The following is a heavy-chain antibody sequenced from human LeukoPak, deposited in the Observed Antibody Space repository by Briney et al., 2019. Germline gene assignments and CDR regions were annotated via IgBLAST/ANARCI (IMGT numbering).Heavy chain of an antibody. D-gene: IGHD1-7*01. V-gene: IGHV4-34*01. CDR2: INHSGST. Sequence: SETLSLTCAVYGGSFSGYYWSWIRQPPGKGLEWIGEINHSGSTNYNPSLKSRVTISVDTSKNQFSLKLSSVTAADTAVYYCARHPANWNYGAFDVWGQGTMVTVS. CDR1: GGSFSGYY. J-gene: IGHJ3*01. CDR3: ARHPANWNYGAFDV.